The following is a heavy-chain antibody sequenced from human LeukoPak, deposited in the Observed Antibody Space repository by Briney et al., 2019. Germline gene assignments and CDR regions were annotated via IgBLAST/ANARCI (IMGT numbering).Heavy chain of an antibody. V-gene: IGHV4-59*01. CDR3: ARARYYYTY. J-gene: IGHJ4*02. Sequence: SETLSLTCTVSGGSISSYYWSWIRQPPGKGLEWIGYIYYNGNTNYNPSLKSRVTISIDTSKNQFSLKLSSVTAADTAVYYCARARYYYTYWGQGTLVTVSS. CDR2: IYYNGNT. CDR1: GGSISSYY.